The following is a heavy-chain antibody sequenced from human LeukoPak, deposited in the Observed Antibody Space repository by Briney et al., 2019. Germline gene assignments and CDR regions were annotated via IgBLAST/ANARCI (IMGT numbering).Heavy chain of an antibody. J-gene: IGHJ4*02. CDR1: GFTFSSYW. CDR3: ARDGVAY. V-gene: IGHV3-7*03. D-gene: IGHD2-15*01. Sequence: GGSLRLSCAASGFTFSSYWMTWVRQPPGKGLEWVATIEEEGDKRYYVDSVKGRFTISRDNAKNSLYLQMNSLRAEDTVVYYCARDGVAYWGQETLVIVSS. CDR2: IEEEGDKR.